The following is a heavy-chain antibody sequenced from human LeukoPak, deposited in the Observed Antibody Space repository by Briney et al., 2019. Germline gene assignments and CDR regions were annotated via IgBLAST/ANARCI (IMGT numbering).Heavy chain of an antibody. D-gene: IGHD6-13*01. CDR3: ARRGSSWTDY. CDR1: GGSISSYY. V-gene: IGHV4-59*08. CDR2: IHYSGSS. Sequence: SETLSLTCIVSGGSISSYYWSWIRQPPGKGLEWIGYIHYSGSSNYNPSLKSRVTISVDTSKNQFSLKLSSVTTADTAVYYCARRGSSWTDYWGQGTLVTVSS. J-gene: IGHJ4*02.